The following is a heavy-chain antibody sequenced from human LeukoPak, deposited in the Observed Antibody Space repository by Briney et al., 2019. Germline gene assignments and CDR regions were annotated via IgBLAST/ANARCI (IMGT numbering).Heavy chain of an antibody. CDR2: LSGGGGNT. CDR3: ARSPPIVVVPAAKPTRFDP. D-gene: IGHD2-2*01. J-gene: IGHJ5*02. V-gene: IGHV3-23*01. Sequence: GGSLRLSCAASGFTFSSYSMTWVRQAPGEGLEWVSALSGGGGNTYYADSVKGRFTISTDNSKNTLYLQMNSLRAEDTAVYYCARSPPIVVVPAAKPTRFDPWGQGTLVTVSS. CDR1: GFTFSSYS.